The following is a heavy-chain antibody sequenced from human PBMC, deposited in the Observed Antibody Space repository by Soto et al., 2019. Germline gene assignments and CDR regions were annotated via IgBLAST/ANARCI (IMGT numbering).Heavy chain of an antibody. J-gene: IGHJ6*03. CDR2: IYPGDSDT. Sequence: PGESLKISCKGSGYSFTSYWIGWVRQMPGKGLEWMGIIYPGDSDTRYSPSFQGQVTISADKSISTAYLQWSSLKASDTAMYYCARHLGSSGPTGYYYYMDVWGKGTTVTVSS. V-gene: IGHV5-51*01. CDR3: ARHLGSSGPTGYYYYMDV. CDR1: GYSFTSYW. D-gene: IGHD3-3*01.